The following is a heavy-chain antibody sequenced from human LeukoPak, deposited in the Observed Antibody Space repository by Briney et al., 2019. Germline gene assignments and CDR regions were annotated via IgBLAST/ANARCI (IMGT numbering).Heavy chain of an antibody. CDR3: ARDPKYYYASP. V-gene: IGHV3-21*05. CDR1: GFTFSSYN. J-gene: IGHJ5*02. CDR2: ISSSSSNI. D-gene: IGHD3-22*01. Sequence: GGSLRLSCAASGFTFSSYNMNWVRQAPGKGLEWVSYISSSSSNIYYADSVKGRFTISRDNAKNSLYLQMTSLRAEDTAVYYCARDPKYYYASPWGQGTLVTVSS.